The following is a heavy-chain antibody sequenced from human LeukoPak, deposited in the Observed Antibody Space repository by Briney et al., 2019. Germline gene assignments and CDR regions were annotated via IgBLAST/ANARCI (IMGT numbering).Heavy chain of an antibody. Sequence: PGGSLRLSCAASGFTFSSYAMHWVRQAPGKGLEYVSAISSNGGSTYYANSVKGRFTISRDNSKNTLYLQMNSLRAEDTAVYYCARLKQYCSGGSCYPNWFDPWGQGTLVTVSS. J-gene: IGHJ5*02. D-gene: IGHD2-15*01. CDR3: ARLKQYCSGGSCYPNWFDP. CDR2: ISSNGGST. V-gene: IGHV3-64*01. CDR1: GFTFSSYA.